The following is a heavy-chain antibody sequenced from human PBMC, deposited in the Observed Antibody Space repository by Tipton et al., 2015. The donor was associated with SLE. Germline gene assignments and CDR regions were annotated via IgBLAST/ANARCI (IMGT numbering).Heavy chain of an antibody. V-gene: IGHV4-61*02. J-gene: IGHJ5*02. CDR1: GVSIMSGGYY. Sequence: TLSLTCNVSGVSIMSGGYYWTWIRQPAGRGLEWIGRIYSNGATNYNPSLMSRFTIFVDTPKNQFSLKLTSVTAADTAVYYCARDLGSPGNWFDPWGRGTLVTVSS. CDR3: ARDLGSPGNWFDP. CDR2: IYSNGAT. D-gene: IGHD1-26*01.